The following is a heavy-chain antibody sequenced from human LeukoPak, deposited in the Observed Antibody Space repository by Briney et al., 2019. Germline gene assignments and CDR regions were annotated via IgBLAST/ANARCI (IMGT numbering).Heavy chain of an antibody. D-gene: IGHD3-22*01. CDR3: ARAPLYDSSGYYYGNHYYYMDV. J-gene: IGHJ6*03. CDR2: INHSGST. V-gene: IGHV4-34*01. Sequence: SETLSLTCAVYGGSFSGYYWSWIRQPPGKGLEWIGEINHSGSTNYNPSLKSRVTISVDTSKNQFSLKLSSVTAADTAVYYCARAPLYDSSGYYYGNHYYYMDVWGKGTTVTVSS. CDR1: GGSFSGYY.